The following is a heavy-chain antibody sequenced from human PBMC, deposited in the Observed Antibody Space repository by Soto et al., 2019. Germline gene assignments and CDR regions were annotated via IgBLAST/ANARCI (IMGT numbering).Heavy chain of an antibody. D-gene: IGHD6-13*01. J-gene: IGHJ3*02. CDR3: ARRGVAGAGHDAFDI. CDR2: ISSSSSYT. Sequence: PGGSLRLSCAASGFTFSDYYMSWIRQAPGKGLEWVSYISSSSSYTNYADSVKGRFTISRDNAKNSLYLQMNSLRAEDTAVYYCARRGVAGAGHDAFDIWRKGTMVAVSS. V-gene: IGHV3-11*06. CDR1: GFTFSDYY.